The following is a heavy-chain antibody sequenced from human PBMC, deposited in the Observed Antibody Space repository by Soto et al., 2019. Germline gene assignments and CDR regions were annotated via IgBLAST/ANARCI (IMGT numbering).Heavy chain of an antibody. D-gene: IGHD3-10*01. Sequence: SETLSLTCAVYGGSFSGYYWSWIRQPPGKGLEWIGEINHSGSTNYNPSLKSRVTISVDTSKNQFSLKLSSVTAADTAVYYCARVRFGELLYYFDYWGQGTLVTVSS. CDR1: GGSFSGYY. CDR2: INHSGST. J-gene: IGHJ4*02. CDR3: ARVRFGELLYYFDY. V-gene: IGHV4-34*01.